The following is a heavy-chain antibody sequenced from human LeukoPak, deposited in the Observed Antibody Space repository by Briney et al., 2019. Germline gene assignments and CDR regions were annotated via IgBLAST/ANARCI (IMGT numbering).Heavy chain of an antibody. D-gene: IGHD6-13*01. J-gene: IGHJ4*02. V-gene: IGHV4-4*07. CDR1: GGSISRYY. CDR2: VYTSGST. Sequence: SETLSLTCIVPGGSISRYYCSWIRQPAGEGLEWIGRVYTSGSTNYNPSLKSRVTMSVDTSKNQFSLKLSSVTAADTAVYYCARDREHSSSWYYFDYWGQGTLVTVSS. CDR3: ARDREHSSSWYYFDY.